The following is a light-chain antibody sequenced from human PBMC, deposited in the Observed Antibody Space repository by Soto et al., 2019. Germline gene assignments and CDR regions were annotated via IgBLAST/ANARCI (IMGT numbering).Light chain of an antibody. Sequence: EMVLTQSPATLSVSPGERVTLSCRASQSLRSNLAWYQQKPGQAPRLLIHGASTRATGIPARFSGSGSGTEFTLTISSLQSEDFAVYYCQQYNNWPRITCGQGTRLEIK. J-gene: IGKJ5*01. CDR2: GAS. CDR3: QQYNNWPRIT. V-gene: IGKV3-15*01. CDR1: QSLRSN.